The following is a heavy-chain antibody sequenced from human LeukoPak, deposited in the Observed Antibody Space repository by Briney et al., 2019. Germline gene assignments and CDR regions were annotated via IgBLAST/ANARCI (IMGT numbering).Heavy chain of an antibody. Sequence: GGSLRLSCAASGFTFSNYWMSWVRQAPGKGLEWVANIKQDGSEKYYVDSVKGRFTISRDNAKNSLYLQMNSLRAEDTAVYYCARDLQVYSYGYGDYWGQGTLVTVSS. V-gene: IGHV3-7*01. D-gene: IGHD5-18*01. CDR1: GFTFSNYW. CDR3: ARDLQVYSYGYGDY. CDR2: IKQDGSEK. J-gene: IGHJ4*02.